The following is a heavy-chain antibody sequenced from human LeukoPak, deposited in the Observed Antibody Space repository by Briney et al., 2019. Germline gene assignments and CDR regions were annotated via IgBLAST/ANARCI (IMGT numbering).Heavy chain of an antibody. J-gene: IGHJ5*02. V-gene: IGHV3-30*02. CDR1: GFTFSSYG. CDR2: IRYDGSNK. D-gene: IGHD3-10*01. CDR3: AKDPGGTMVRGVPYNWFDP. Sequence: HPGGSLRLSCAASGFTFSSYGMHWVRQAPRKGLEWVAFIRYDGSNKYYADSVKGRFTISRDNSKNTLYLQMNSLRAEDTAVYYCAKDPGGTMVRGVPYNWFDPWGQGTLVTVSS.